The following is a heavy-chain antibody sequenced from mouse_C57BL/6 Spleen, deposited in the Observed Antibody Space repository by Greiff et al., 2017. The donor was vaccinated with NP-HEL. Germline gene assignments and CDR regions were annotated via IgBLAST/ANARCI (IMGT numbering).Heavy chain of an antibody. V-gene: IGHV1-72*01. D-gene: IGHD1-1*01. CDR2: IDPNSGGT. Sequence: QVQLQQSGAELVKPGASVKLSCKASGYTFTSYWMHWVKQRPGRGLEWIGRIDPNSGGTKYNEKFKSKATLTVDKPSSTAYMQLSSLTSEDSAVYYCARWKMYGSSYDWYFDVWGTGTTVTVSS. CDR3: ARWKMYGSSYDWYFDV. J-gene: IGHJ1*03. CDR1: GYTFTSYW.